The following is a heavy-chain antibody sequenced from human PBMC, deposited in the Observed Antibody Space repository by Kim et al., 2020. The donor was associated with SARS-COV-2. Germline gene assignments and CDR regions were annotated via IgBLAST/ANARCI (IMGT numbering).Heavy chain of an antibody. CDR3: ARDEGSSLYYYGMDV. D-gene: IGHD6-6*01. V-gene: IGHV3-66*01. J-gene: IGHJ6*02. Sequence: DSVKGRFTISRDNSKNTLYLQINSLRAEDTAVYYCARDEGSSLYYYGMDVWGQGTTVTVSS.